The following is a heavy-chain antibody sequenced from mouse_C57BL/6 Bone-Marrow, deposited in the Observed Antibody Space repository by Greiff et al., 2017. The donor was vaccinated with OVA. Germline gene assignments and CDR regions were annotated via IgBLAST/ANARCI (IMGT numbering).Heavy chain of an antibody. Sequence: VQLKESGAELVRPGASVKLSCTASGFNIKDDYMHWVKQRPEQGLEWIGWIDPENGDTEYASKFQGKATITADTSSNTAYLQLSSLTSEDTAVYYCTTDYGNYGAMDYWGQGTSVTVSS. D-gene: IGHD2-1*01. J-gene: IGHJ4*01. CDR1: GFNIKDDY. CDR3: TTDYGNYGAMDY. CDR2: IDPENGDT. V-gene: IGHV14-4*01.